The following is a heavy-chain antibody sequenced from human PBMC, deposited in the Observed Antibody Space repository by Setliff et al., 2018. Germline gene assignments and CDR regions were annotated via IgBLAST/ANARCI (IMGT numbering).Heavy chain of an antibody. D-gene: IGHD3-3*01. CDR3: TTDHFTIFGVVIILGVAGY. CDR1: GFTFGEYA. CDR2: IRSKVFGGTT. Sequence: GGSLRLSCAASGFTFGEYAMSWVRQAPGKGLEWVGFIRSKVFGGTTEYAASVKGRFSISRDDSESIAYLQMNSLKTEDTAVYYCTTDHFTIFGVVIILGVAGYWGQGTLVTVSS. J-gene: IGHJ4*02. V-gene: IGHV3-49*04.